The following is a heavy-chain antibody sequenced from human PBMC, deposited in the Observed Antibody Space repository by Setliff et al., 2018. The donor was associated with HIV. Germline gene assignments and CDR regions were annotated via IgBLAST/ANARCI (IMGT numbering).Heavy chain of an antibody. Sequence: PGESLKISCAASGLTFSSYDMSWVRQVPGKGPEWVSAISGSGGRKYYADSVKGRFTISRDNSKNTLYLQMNSLRADDTAVYYCARDRTARSWFDPWGQGTLVTVSS. V-gene: IGHV3-23*01. D-gene: IGHD6-25*01. CDR3: ARDRTARSWFDP. CDR2: ISGSGGRK. CDR1: GLTFSSYD. J-gene: IGHJ5*02.